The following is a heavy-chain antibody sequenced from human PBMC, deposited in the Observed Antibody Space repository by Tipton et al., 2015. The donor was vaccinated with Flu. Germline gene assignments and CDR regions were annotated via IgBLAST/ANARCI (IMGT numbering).Heavy chain of an antibody. V-gene: IGHV3-15*01. CDR1: GFTFSNAW. D-gene: IGHD2/OR15-2a*01. Sequence: QLVQSGGGLVKPGGSLRLSCAASGFTFSNAWMSWVRQAPGKGLEWVGRIKSKTDGGTTDYAAPVKGRFTISRDDSKNTLYLQMNSLKTEDTAVYYCTTGTRAGLWANFGYRGRGTLSTVSS. CDR2: IKSKTDGGTT. CDR3: TTGTRAGLWANFGY. J-gene: IGHJ4*02.